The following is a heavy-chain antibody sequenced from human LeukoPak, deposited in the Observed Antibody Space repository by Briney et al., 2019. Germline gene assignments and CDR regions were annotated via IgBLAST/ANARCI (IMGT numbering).Heavy chain of an antibody. D-gene: IGHD2-2*01. V-gene: IGHV4-34*01. CDR1: GGSISSYY. Sequence: SETLSLTCTVSGGSISSYYWSWIRQPPGKGLEWIGEINHSGSTNYNPSLKSRVTISVDTSKNQFSLKLSSVTAADTAVYYCARVKASRIVVVPAATAGDAFDIWGQGTMVTVSS. J-gene: IGHJ3*02. CDR2: INHSGST. CDR3: ARVKASRIVVVPAATAGDAFDI.